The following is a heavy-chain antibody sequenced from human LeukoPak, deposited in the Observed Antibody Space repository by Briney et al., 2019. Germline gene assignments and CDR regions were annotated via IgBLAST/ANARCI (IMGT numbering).Heavy chain of an antibody. CDR3: AKTQTRVV. D-gene: IGHD3-10*01. CDR1: GGSISSYY. J-gene: IGHJ6*03. Sequence: SETLSLTCTVSGGSISSYYWSWIRQPPGKGLEWIGSIYYSGSTFYNPSLKSCVTISVDTSKNQFSLKLSSVTATDTAVYYCAKTQTRVVWGKGTTVTVSS. CDR2: IYYSGST. V-gene: IGHV4-59*05.